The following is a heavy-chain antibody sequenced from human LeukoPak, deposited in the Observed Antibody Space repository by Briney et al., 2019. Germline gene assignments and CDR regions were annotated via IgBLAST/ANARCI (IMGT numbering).Heavy chain of an antibody. V-gene: IGHV1-24*01. CDR1: GYTLTELS. J-gene: IGHJ4*02. D-gene: IGHD1-26*01. Sequence: ASVKVSCKVSGYTLTELSMHWVRQAPGKGVEWMGGFDPEDGETIYAQKFQGRVTMTEDTSTDTAYMELSSLRSEDTAVYYCATDLLSGSYFDYWGQGTLVTVSS. CDR2: FDPEDGET. CDR3: ATDLLSGSYFDY.